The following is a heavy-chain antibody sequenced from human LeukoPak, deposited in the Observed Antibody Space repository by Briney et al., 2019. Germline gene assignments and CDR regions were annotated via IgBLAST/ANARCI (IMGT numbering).Heavy chain of an antibody. CDR1: GYTFINHD. CDR3: TRGSGSGGRDWFDP. Sequence: ASVKVSCKASGYTFINHDIDWLRQAPGQGLEWMGWMNPNTGNTGYAQRFQGRVTMTRDTSISTAYMELSSLRSEDTAAYYCTRGSGSGGRDWFDPWGQGTLVTVSS. J-gene: IGHJ5*02. D-gene: IGHD3-10*01. V-gene: IGHV1-8*01. CDR2: MNPNTGNT.